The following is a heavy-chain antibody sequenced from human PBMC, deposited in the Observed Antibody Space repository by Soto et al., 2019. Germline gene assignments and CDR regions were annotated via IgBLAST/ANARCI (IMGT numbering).Heavy chain of an antibody. Sequence: GGSLRLSCAASGFTFGSYGMHWVRQAPGKGLEWVAVISYDGSNKYYADSVKGRFTISRDNSKNTLYLQMNSLRAEDTAVYYCAKTSDEGGCSSTSCFDLDYWGQGTLVTVSS. CDR1: GFTFGSYG. D-gene: IGHD2-2*01. CDR2: ISYDGSNK. J-gene: IGHJ4*02. CDR3: AKTSDEGGCSSTSCFDLDY. V-gene: IGHV3-30*18.